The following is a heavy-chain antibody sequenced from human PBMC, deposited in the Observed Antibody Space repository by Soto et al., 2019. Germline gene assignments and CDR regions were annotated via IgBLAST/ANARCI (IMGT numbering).Heavy chain of an antibody. J-gene: IGHJ3*02. Sequence: PGGSLRLSCAASGFTFSSYGMHWVRQAPGKGLEWVAVISYDRSNKYYADSVKGRFTISRDNSKNTLYLQMNSLRAEDTAVYYCAKVTILRYFDWLSRGAFDIWGQGTMVTVSS. CDR1: GFTFSSYG. CDR2: ISYDRSNK. V-gene: IGHV3-30*18. D-gene: IGHD3-9*01. CDR3: AKVTILRYFDWLSRGAFDI.